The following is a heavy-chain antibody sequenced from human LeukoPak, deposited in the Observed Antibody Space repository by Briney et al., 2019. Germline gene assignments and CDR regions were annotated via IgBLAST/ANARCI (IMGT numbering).Heavy chain of an antibody. J-gene: IGHJ4*02. CDR1: GFTFSSYA. CDR2: ISGSGGNT. D-gene: IGHD4-11*01. V-gene: IGHV3-23*01. CDR3: AKGNYGYYFDY. Sequence: PGGSLRLSCAASGFTFSSYAMSWVRQAPGKGLEWVSAISGSGGNTYYADSVKGRFTISRDNSKDTLYLQMNSLRAEDTAIYYCAKGNYGYYFDYWGQGTLVTVSS.